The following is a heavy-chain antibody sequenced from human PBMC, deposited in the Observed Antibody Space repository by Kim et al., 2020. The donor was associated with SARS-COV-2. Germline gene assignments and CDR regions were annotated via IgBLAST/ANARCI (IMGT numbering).Heavy chain of an antibody. D-gene: IGHD5-12*01. CDR3: ATRRDGYNYGYFDY. Sequence: SETLSLTCTVSGGSISSSSYYWGWIRQPPGKGLEWIGSIYYSGSTYYNPSLKSRVTISVDTSKNQFSLKLSSVTAADTAVYYCATRRDGYNYGYFDYWGQGTLVTVSS. CDR1: GGSISSSSYY. CDR2: IYYSGST. V-gene: IGHV4-39*01. J-gene: IGHJ4*02.